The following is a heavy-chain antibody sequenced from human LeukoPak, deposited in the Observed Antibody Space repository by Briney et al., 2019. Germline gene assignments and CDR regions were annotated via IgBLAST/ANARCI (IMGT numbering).Heavy chain of an antibody. V-gene: IGHV3-23*01. CDR2: ISGRGDTT. Sequence: PGGSLRLSCAGSRFTFNNYAMSWVRQTPGKGLEWVSAISGRGDTTFYADAMKGRFTISRDNSQNTLYLQMNSLRAEDTAVYYCAKDHNLGGYVLFDNWGQGTLVTVSS. D-gene: IGHD3-22*01. J-gene: IGHJ4*02. CDR3: AKDHNLGGYVLFDN. CDR1: RFTFNNYA.